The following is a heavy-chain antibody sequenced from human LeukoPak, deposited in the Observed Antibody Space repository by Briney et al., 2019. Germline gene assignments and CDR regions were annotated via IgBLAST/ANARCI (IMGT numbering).Heavy chain of an antibody. CDR1: GYTLTELS. Sequence: GASVKVSCKVSGYTLTELSMHWVRQAPGKGLEWMGGFDPEDGETIYAQKFQGRVTMTEDTSTDTAYTELSSLRSEDTAVYCCATAFGPWSAFDIWGQGTMVTVSS. V-gene: IGHV1-24*01. CDR2: FDPEDGET. D-gene: IGHD3-16*01. J-gene: IGHJ3*02. CDR3: ATAFGPWSAFDI.